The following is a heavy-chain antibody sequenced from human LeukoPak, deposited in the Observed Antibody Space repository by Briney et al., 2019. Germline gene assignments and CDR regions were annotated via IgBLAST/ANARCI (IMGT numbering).Heavy chain of an antibody. D-gene: IGHD1-26*01. CDR3: AKSGRWEFTRYYFDY. J-gene: IGHJ4*02. CDR1: GFTFSSYA. V-gene: IGHV3-23*01. Sequence: GRSLRLSCAASGFTFSSYAMSAVPHAPGKGLERVSAITSIGGSTYTTDPVKGQFTIPRDNSTNTPYLQITSLRAEDTAVYYCAKSGRWEFTRYYFDYWGQGTLVTVSS. CDR2: ITSIGGST.